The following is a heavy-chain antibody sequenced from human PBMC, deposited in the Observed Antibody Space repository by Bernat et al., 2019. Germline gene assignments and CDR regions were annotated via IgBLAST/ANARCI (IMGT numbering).Heavy chain of an antibody. CDR3: ARYGLSIAAAAYPFDS. CDR2: IYYSGSI. V-gene: IGHV4-39*01. D-gene: IGHD6-13*01. J-gene: IGHJ4*02. CDR1: GGSISSSSYY. Sequence: QLQLQESGPGLVKPSETLSLTCIVSGGSISSSSYYWGWIRQPPGKGLEWIGSIYYSGSIYYNPSLKSRVTISVDTSKNQFSLKLNSVAAADTAVYHCARYGLSIAAAAYPFDSWGQGTLVTVSS.